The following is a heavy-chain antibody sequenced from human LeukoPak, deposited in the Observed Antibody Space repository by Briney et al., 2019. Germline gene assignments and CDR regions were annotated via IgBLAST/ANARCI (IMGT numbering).Heavy chain of an antibody. V-gene: IGHV3-74*01. CDR2: INSDGSRT. Sequence: GGSLRLSCAASGFTFSKYWTHWVRQAPGKGLVWVSRINSDGSRTNYADSVKGRFTISRDNAKNTLYLQMNSLRADDTAVYYCTYDHFDSWGQGTLVTVSS. J-gene: IGHJ4*02. CDR3: TYDHFDS. D-gene: IGHD2-21*01. CDR1: GFTFSKYW.